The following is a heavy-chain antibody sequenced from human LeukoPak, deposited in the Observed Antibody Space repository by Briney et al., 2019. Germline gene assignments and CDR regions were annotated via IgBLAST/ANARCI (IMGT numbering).Heavy chain of an antibody. CDR1: GFTFSSYG. V-gene: IGHV3-33*06. J-gene: IGHJ3*02. CDR2: IWYDGSNK. Sequence: GRSLRLSCAASGFTFSSYGMQWVRQAPGKGLEWVAVIWYDGSNKYYADSVKGRFTISRDNSKNTLYLQMNSLRAEDTAVYYCAKGVHYYDSSGSTFDIWGQGTMVTVSS. D-gene: IGHD3-22*01. CDR3: AKGVHYYDSSGSTFDI.